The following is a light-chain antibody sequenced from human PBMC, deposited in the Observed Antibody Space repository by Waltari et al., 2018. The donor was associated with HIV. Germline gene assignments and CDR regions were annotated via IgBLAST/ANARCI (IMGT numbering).Light chain of an antibody. CDR1: QGIRND. Sequence: ITCRASQGIRNDLSWYQQKPGKAPKLLIYDASSLQSGAPSRFSGSGFGTDLTLTISSLQPEDFATYYCLQDDSYPLTFCGGPKV. J-gene: IGKJ4*01. CDR2: DAS. V-gene: IGKV1-6*01. CDR3: LQDDSYPLT.